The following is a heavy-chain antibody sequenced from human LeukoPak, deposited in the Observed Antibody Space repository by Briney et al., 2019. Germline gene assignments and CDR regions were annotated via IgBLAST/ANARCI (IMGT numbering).Heavy chain of an antibody. Sequence: GGSLRLSCAASGFTFSSFWMSWVRQAPGKGLEWVANIKQDGSEKYYVDSVKGRFTISRDNAKNSLYLQMNSLRAEDTAVYYCAKVLHYDFWSGYYPIDYWGQGTLVTVSS. V-gene: IGHV3-7*03. D-gene: IGHD3-3*01. CDR1: GFTFSSFW. J-gene: IGHJ4*02. CDR3: AKVLHYDFWSGYYPIDY. CDR2: IKQDGSEK.